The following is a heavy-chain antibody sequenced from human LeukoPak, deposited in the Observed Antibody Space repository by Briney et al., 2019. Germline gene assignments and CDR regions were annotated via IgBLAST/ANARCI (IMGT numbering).Heavy chain of an antibody. V-gene: IGHV3-53*05. CDR3: ASSSAWFLNYAMDV. Sequence: SGGSLRLSCAVSGFTAGNKYMSWVRQAPGKGLEWVSVIYSGGKTYYADSVKGRFTISKDNFKNRLYLEMNSLRPEDTAVYYCASSSAWFLNYAMDVWGHGATVTVS. D-gene: IGHD6-19*01. CDR1: GFTAGNKY. CDR2: IYSGGKT. J-gene: IGHJ6*02.